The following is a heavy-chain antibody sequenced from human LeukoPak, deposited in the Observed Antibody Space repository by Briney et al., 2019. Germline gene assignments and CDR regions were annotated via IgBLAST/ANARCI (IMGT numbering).Heavy chain of an antibody. CDR3: ARALVDYYYYMDV. CDR2: INPNSGGT. Sequence: GASVKVSCKASGYTFTRYYMHWVRQAPGQGLEWMGWINPNSGGTNYPQKFQGRVTMTRDTSISTAYMELSRLRSDDTAVYYCARALVDYYYYMDVWGKGTTVTISS. CDR1: GYTFTRYY. D-gene: IGHD2-2*01. J-gene: IGHJ6*03. V-gene: IGHV1-2*02.